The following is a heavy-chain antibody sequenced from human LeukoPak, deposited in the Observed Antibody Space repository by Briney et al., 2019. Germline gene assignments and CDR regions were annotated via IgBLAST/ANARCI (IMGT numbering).Heavy chain of an antibody. Sequence: SQTLSLTCTVSGYSISTSYYWGWIRQPPGKGLEWIGSIYHSGNTYYNPSLKSRVTISVDTSKNQFSLKLNSVTAADTAVYYCARAGYGDSDFDYWGQGTLVTVSS. J-gene: IGHJ4*02. D-gene: IGHD4-17*01. CDR1: GYSISTSYY. V-gene: IGHV4-38-2*02. CDR3: ARAGYGDSDFDY. CDR2: IYHSGNT.